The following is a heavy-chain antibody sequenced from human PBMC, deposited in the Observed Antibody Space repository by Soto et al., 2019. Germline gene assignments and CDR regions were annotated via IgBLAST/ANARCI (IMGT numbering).Heavy chain of an antibody. V-gene: IGHV3-66*04. CDR2: IYSGGST. D-gene: IGHD5-12*01. J-gene: IGHJ6*03. CDR1: GFTVSSNY. CDR3: ARPIVATVYYYYYYMDV. Sequence: GGSLRLSCAASGFTVSSNYMSWVRQAPGKGLEWVSVIYSGGSTYYADSVKGRFTISRDNSKNTLYLQMNSLRAEDTAVYYCARPIVATVYYYYYYMDVWGKGTTVTVSS.